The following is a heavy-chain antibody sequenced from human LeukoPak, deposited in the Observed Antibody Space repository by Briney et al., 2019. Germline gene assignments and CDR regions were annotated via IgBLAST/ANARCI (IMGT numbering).Heavy chain of an antibody. CDR2: ISSSSSNI. CDR1: RFTFSSYS. CDR3: ASPSGYGGTDN. J-gene: IGHJ4*02. D-gene: IGHD4-23*01. Sequence: PGGSLRLSCAASRFTFSSYSMNWVRQAPGKGLEWVSSISSSSSNIYYADSVKGRFTIPRDNAKNSLYLQMNSLRAEDTAVYYCASPSGYGGTDNWGQGTLVTVSS. V-gene: IGHV3-21*01.